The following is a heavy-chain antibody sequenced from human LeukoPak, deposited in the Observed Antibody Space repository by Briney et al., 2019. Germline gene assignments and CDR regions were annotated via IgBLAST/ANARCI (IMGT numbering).Heavy chain of an antibody. J-gene: IGHJ6*03. V-gene: IGHV4-59*01. CDR2: LYYSGST. CDR3: ARVTRYSIVPYYYYYFDV. D-gene: IGHD5-18*01. CDR1: GGSISSYY. Sequence: PSETLSLTCTVSGGSISSYYWSWIRQPPGKGLEWIGYLYYSGSTNYNPSLKSRVTISVDTSKNPFSLWLSSVTTADTAVSSCARVTRYSIVPYYYYYFDVWGKGTTVSVSS.